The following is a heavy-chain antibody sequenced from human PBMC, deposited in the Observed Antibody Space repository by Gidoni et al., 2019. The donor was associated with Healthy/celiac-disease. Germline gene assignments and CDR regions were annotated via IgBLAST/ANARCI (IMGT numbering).Heavy chain of an antibody. CDR3: AKEVWPRLFDY. D-gene: IGHD2-8*01. CDR1: GFPFSSYG. J-gene: IGHJ4*02. CDR2: IRYDGSNK. V-gene: IGHV3-30*02. Sequence: QVQLVESGGGVVQPGGSLRLSCAASGFPFSSYGMHWVRQAPGKGLEWVALIRYDGSNKYYADSVKGRFTISRDNSKNTLYLQMNSLRAEDTAVYYCAKEVWPRLFDYWGQGTLVTVSS.